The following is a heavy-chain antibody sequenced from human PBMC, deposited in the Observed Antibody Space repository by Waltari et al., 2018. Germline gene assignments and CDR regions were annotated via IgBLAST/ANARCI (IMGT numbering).Heavy chain of an antibody. CDR2: IYHSGST. D-gene: IGHD7-27*01. J-gene: IGHJ4*02. Sequence: QVQLQESGPGLVKPSETLSLTCAVSGYSISSGYYWGWIRQPPGKGLEWIGSIYHSGSTYYNPSLKSRVTISVDTSISTAYLQWSSLKASDTAMYYCARLLGIVSPFDYWGQGTLVTVSS. V-gene: IGHV4-38-2*01. CDR3: ARLLGIVSPFDY. CDR1: GYSISSGYY.